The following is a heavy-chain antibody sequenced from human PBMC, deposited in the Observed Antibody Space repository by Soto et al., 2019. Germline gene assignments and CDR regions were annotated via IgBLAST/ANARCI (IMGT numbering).Heavy chain of an antibody. CDR2: VYFRGGT. CDR1: GGSISSGGYY. CDR3: ARFGYSTNIGIDY. J-gene: IGHJ4*02. V-gene: IGHV4-31*03. Sequence: QVQLQESGPGLVKPSQTLSLTCTVSGGSISSGGYYWSWIRQHPGKGLEWIGYVYFRGGTYYNPSLKSRVTISVDTSKNQVSLKLSSVTAADTAVYYCARFGYSTNIGIDYWGQGTLVTVSS. D-gene: IGHD3-22*01.